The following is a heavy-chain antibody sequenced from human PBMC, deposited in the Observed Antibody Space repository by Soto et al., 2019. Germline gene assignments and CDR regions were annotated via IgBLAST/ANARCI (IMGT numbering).Heavy chain of an antibody. CDR2: IIPIFGTI. CDR3: ARGGVVITGYGMDV. CDR1: GGTFSSYA. V-gene: IGHV1-69*06. Sequence: QVQLVQSGAEVRKPGSSVKVSCKASGGTFSSYAISWVRQAPGQGLEWMGGIIPIFGTINYAQEVQGRITITADKSTSTAYMELSSLRPEDTAVYYCARGGVVITGYGMDVWGQGTTVTVSS. J-gene: IGHJ6*02. D-gene: IGHD3-22*01.